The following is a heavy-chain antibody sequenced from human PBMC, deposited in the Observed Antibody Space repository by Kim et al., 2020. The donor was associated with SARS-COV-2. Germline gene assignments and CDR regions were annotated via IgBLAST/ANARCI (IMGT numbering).Heavy chain of an antibody. D-gene: IGHD3-10*01. CDR1: GFSFSNSG. Sequence: GGSLRLSCAASGFSFSNSGMHWVRQAPGKGLEWLTFIFHDGSNIYYADSVKGRFTISRDNSKNTVYLQMNSLRAEDTAVYYCAKDRGKYYFDYWGQGTLVTVSS. CDR2: IFHDGSNI. CDR3: AKDRGKYYFDY. V-gene: IGHV3-30*02. J-gene: IGHJ4*02.